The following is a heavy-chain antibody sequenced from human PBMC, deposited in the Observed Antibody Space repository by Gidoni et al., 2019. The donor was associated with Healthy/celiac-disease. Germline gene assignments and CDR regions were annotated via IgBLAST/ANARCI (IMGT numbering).Heavy chain of an antibody. CDR3: AREPYSGSYYFDY. J-gene: IGHJ4*02. CDR1: GFTFSSYG. Sequence: QVQLVESGGGVVQPGRSLSLSCAASGFTFSSYGMHWVRQAPGKGLEWVAVIWYDGSNKYYADSVKGRFTISRDNSKNTLYLQMNSLRAEDTAVYYCAREPYSGSYYFDYWGQGTLVTVSS. V-gene: IGHV3-33*01. CDR2: IWYDGSNK. D-gene: IGHD1-26*01.